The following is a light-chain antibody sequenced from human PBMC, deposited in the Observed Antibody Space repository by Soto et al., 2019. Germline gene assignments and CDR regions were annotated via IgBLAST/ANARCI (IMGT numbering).Light chain of an antibody. CDR1: NSNIGAGYD. CDR3: QSYDSSLSGVV. Sequence: QSALTQPPSVSGAPGQRVTISCTGSNSNIGAGYDVHWYQQLPGTAPKLPIYGNSNRPSGVPDRFSGSKSGTSASLAITGLQAEDEAHYYCQSYDSSLSGVVFGGGTKLTVL. CDR2: GNS. V-gene: IGLV1-40*01. J-gene: IGLJ2*01.